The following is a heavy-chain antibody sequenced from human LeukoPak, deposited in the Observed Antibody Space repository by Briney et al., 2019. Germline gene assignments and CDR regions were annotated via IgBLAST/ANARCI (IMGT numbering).Heavy chain of an antibody. V-gene: IGHV4-4*07. Sequence: SETLSLTCTVSGGSISTYYWSWIRQAAGKGLEWIGRIYVDGSTNYNPSLTSRVTMSVDTSKNQFSLNLSSVTAADTAVYYCAREDRASGRGLDPRGQGTLVTVSS. CDR2: IYVDGST. D-gene: IGHD3-10*01. CDR1: GGSISTYY. CDR3: AREDRASGRGLDP. J-gene: IGHJ5*02.